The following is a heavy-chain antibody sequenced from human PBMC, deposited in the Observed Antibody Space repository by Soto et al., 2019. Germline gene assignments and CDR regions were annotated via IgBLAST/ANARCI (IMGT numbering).Heavy chain of an antibody. D-gene: IGHD3-10*01. CDR2: IWYDGSNK. CDR1: GFTFSSYG. V-gene: IGHV3-33*01. CDR3: ARDFGYYGSGSYRGMDV. Sequence: QVQLVESGGGVVQPGGSLRLSCAASGFTFSSYGMHWVRQAPGKGLEWVAVIWYDGSNKYYADSVKGRFTISRDNSKNTLYLQMNSLRAEDTAVYYCARDFGYYGSGSYRGMDVWGQGTTVTVSS. J-gene: IGHJ6*02.